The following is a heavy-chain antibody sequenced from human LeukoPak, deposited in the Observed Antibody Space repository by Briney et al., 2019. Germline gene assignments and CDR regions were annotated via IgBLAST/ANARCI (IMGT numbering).Heavy chain of an antibody. CDR3: ARELPLRRGVDY. CDR2: IYSGGST. Sequence: GGSLRLSCAASGFTVSSNYMSWVRQAPGKGLEWVSVIYSGGSTYYADSVKGRFTISRDNSKNTLYLQMNSLRAEDTAVYYCARELPLRRGVDYWGQGTLVTVSS. D-gene: IGHD2-15*01. CDR1: GFTVSSNY. V-gene: IGHV3-66*02. J-gene: IGHJ4*02.